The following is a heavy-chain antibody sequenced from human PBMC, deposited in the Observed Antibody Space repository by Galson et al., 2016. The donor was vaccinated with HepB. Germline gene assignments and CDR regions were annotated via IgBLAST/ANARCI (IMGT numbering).Heavy chain of an antibody. Sequence: CAISGDSFSSNSAAWRWIRQSPSRGLEWLGRTYYRSKWYNDYAVSVKSRIAINPDTSKNQFSLQLNSVTPEDTAVYYCAREATVTRGAFDMWGQGTMVTVSS. D-gene: IGHD4-17*01. J-gene: IGHJ3*02. CDR1: GDSFSSNSAA. CDR3: AREATVTRGAFDM. V-gene: IGHV6-1*01. CDR2: TYYRSKWYN.